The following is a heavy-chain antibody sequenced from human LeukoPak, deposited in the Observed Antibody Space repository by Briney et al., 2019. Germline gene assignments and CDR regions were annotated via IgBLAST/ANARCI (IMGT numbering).Heavy chain of an antibody. CDR1: GGTFSSYA. CDR3: ATSEYYYDSSGYYGWFDP. Sequence: APVKVSCKASGGTFSSYAISWVRQAPGQGLEWMGGIIPIFGTANYAQKFQGRVTITADESTSTAYMELSSLRSEDTAVYYCATSEYYYDSSGYYGWFDPWGQGTLVTVSS. D-gene: IGHD3-22*01. J-gene: IGHJ5*02. V-gene: IGHV1-69*13. CDR2: IIPIFGTA.